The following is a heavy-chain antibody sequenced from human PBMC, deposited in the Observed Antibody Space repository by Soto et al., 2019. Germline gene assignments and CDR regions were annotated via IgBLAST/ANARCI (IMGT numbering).Heavy chain of an antibody. V-gene: IGHV4-59*12. J-gene: IGHJ5*02. Sequence: SETLSLTCTVSGCSISSYYWSWIRQPPGKGLEWIGYIYYSGSTNYNPSLKSRVTISVDRSKNQFSLKLSSVTAADTAVYYCARVPGPWGQGTLVTVS. CDR3: ARVPGP. CDR1: GCSISSYY. CDR2: IYYSGST.